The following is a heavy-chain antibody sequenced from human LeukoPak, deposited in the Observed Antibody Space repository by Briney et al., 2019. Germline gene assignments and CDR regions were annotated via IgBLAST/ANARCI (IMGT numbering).Heavy chain of an antibody. CDR1: GYTFTSYG. V-gene: IGHV1-69*06. CDR3: ARGDCSGGSCYSN. J-gene: IGHJ4*02. Sequence: ASVKVSCKASGYTFTSYGISWVRQAPGQGLEWMGGIIPIFGTANYAQKFQGRVTITADKSASTAYMELSSLRSEDMAVYYCARGDCSGGSCYSNWGQGTLVTVSS. D-gene: IGHD2-15*01. CDR2: IIPIFGTA.